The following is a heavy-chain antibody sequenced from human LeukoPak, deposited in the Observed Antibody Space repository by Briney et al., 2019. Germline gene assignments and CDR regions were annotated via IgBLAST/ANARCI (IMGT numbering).Heavy chain of an antibody. J-gene: IGHJ6*02. V-gene: IGHV4-34*01. CDR1: GGSFSGYY. D-gene: IGHD3-3*01. CDR3: ARRGSIFGVVIWSPSYGMDV. Sequence: PSETLSLTCAVYGGSFSGYYWSWIRQPPGKGLGWIGEINHSGSTNYNPSLKSRVTISVDTSKNQFSLKLSSVTAADTAVYYCARRGSIFGVVIWSPSYGMDVWGQGTTVTVSS. CDR2: INHSGST.